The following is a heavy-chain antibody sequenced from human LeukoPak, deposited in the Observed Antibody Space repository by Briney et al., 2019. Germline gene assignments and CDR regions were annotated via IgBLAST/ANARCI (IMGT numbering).Heavy chain of an antibody. Sequence: SETLSLTCTVSGSSISASYWSWIRRPPGKELEWVGYIYTRKTTKYNPSLKSRVTISLDTSRNQSSLKLTSVPAAHTAMYYCARHIPQGDSSIRAGYFDYWGPGTLVTVSS. CDR2: IYTRKTT. J-gene: IGHJ4*02. V-gene: IGHV4-4*09. D-gene: IGHD4-11*01. CDR1: GSSISASY. CDR3: ARHIPQGDSSIRAGYFDY.